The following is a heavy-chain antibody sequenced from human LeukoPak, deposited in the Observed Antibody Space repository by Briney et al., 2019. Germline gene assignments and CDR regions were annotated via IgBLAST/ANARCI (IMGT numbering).Heavy chain of an antibody. V-gene: IGHV1-2*02. CDR2: INPNRGGT. Sequence: ASVTVSCKASGYTFTAYYIHWVRQAPGQGLEWMGWINPNRGGTEYAKRFQGRVTMTRDRSVSTAYMELNSLSSDDTAIYFCARVSDKIILSAAGTGGDYFDYWGHGTLVTVSS. CDR3: ARVSDKIILSAAGTGGDYFDY. J-gene: IGHJ4*01. D-gene: IGHD6-13*01. CDR1: GYTFTAYY.